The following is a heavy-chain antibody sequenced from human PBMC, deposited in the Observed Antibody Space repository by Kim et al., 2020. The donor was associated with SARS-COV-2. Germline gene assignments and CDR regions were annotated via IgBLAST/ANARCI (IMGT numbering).Heavy chain of an antibody. CDR2: IDAGAGNT. CDR1: GYSFSRYA. CDR3: ARGWSATGIDP. Sequence: ASVKVSCKASGYSFSRYAIHWMHQAPGQRLEWMGWIDAGAGNTKYSQRFQGRVTITRDTSASTVYMEMSSLTSEDTAIYYCARGWSATGIDPWGQGTLVTVSS. D-gene: IGHD2-15*01. J-gene: IGHJ5*02. V-gene: IGHV1-3*01.